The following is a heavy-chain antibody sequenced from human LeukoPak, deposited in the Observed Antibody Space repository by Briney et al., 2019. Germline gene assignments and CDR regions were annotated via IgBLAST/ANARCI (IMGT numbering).Heavy chain of an antibody. CDR3: AKDMGRRGGSYYPFDY. V-gene: IGHV3-74*01. CDR2: INSDGSST. CDR1: GFTFSSYW. D-gene: IGHD1-26*01. J-gene: IGHJ4*02. Sequence: PGGSLRLSCAASGFTFSSYWMHWVRQAPGKGLVWVSRINSDGSSTSYADSVKGRFTISRDNAKNSLYLQMNSLRAEDTALYYCAKDMGRRGGSYYPFDYWGQGPLVTVSS.